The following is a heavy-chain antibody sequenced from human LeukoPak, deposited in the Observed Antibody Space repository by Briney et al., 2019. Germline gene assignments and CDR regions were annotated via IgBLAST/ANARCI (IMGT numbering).Heavy chain of an antibody. CDR1: GGSFSGYY. J-gene: IGHJ4*02. V-gene: IGHV4-34*01. D-gene: IGHD6-19*01. CDR2: INHSGST. Sequence: SETLSFTCAVYGGSFSGYYWSWIRQPPGKGLEWIGEINHSGSTYYNPSLKSRVTISVDTSKNQFSLKLSSVTAADTAVYYCARRSIAVAGTFDYWGQGTLVTVSS. CDR3: ARRSIAVAGTFDY.